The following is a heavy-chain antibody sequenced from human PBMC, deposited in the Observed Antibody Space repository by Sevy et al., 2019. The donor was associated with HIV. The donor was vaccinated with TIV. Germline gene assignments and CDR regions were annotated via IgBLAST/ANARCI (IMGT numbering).Heavy chain of an antibody. J-gene: IGHJ6*02. D-gene: IGHD3-3*01. CDR1: GGSISSGDYY. CDR2: IYYSGRT. CDR3: ARDSSGSYYYYYGMDV. V-gene: IGHV4-30-4*01. Sequence: SETLSLTCTVSGGSISSGDYYWSWIRQPPGKGLEWIGYIYYSGRTYYNPSLKSRVTISVDTSKNHFSLKLSSVTAADTAVYYCARDSSGSYYYYYGMDVWGQGTTVTVSS.